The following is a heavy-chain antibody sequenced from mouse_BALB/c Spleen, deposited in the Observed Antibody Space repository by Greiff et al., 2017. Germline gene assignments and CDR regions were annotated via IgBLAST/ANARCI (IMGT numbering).Heavy chain of an antibody. CDR3: ARKTDRYDGEGTWYYAMDY. CDR1: GFSLTSYG. D-gene: IGHD2-14*01. CDR2: IWSGGST. V-gene: IGHV2-4-1*01. J-gene: IGHJ4*01. Sequence: QVQLQQSGPGLVQPSQSLSITCTVSGFSLTSYGVHWVRQSPGKGLEWLGVIWSGGSTDYNAAFISRLSISKDNSKSQVFFKMNSLQADDTAIYYCARKTDRYDGEGTWYYAMDYWGQGTSVTGSS.